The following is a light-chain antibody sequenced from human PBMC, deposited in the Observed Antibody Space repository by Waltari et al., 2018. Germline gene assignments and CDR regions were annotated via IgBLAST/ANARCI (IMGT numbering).Light chain of an antibody. Sequence: EIVMTQSAATLSVSPGERATLSCRASQRVSSKLAWYQQKPGQAPRLLIYGASTRATGIPARFSGSGSGTECTLTISSVQSEDFAVYYWQQYNNWPRSFGPGTKVDIK. V-gene: IGKV3-15*01. J-gene: IGKJ3*01. CDR1: QRVSSK. CDR2: GAS. CDR3: QQYNNWPRS.